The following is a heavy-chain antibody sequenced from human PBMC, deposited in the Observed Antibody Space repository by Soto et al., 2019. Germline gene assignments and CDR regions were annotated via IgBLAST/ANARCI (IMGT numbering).Heavy chain of an antibody. CDR2: INAGNGNT. CDR3: ARAVAVPADFDY. V-gene: IGHV1-3*05. J-gene: IGHJ4*02. CDR1: GYTFTGYA. D-gene: IGHD6-19*01. Sequence: QVQLVQSGAEEKKPGASVKVSCKASGYTFTGYAMQWVRQAPGQRLEWMGWINAGNGNTKYSQKFQGRVTITRDTSANTAYMEMSSLRAEDTAVYYCARAVAVPADFDYWGQGTLVTVSS.